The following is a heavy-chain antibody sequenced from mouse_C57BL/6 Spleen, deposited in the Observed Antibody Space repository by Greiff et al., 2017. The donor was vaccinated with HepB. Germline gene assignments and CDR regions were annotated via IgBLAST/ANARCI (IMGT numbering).Heavy chain of an antibody. CDR2: IRNKANNHAT. CDR3: TRLITTVVDWYFDV. CDR1: GFTFSDAW. J-gene: IGHJ1*03. D-gene: IGHD1-1*01. Sequence: EVKVEESGGGLVQPGGSMKLSCAASGFTFSDAWMDWVRQSPEKGLEWVAEIRNKANNHATYYAESVKGRFTISRDDSKSSVYLQMNSLRAEDTGIYYCTRLITTVVDWYFDVWGTGTTVTVSS. V-gene: IGHV6-6*01.